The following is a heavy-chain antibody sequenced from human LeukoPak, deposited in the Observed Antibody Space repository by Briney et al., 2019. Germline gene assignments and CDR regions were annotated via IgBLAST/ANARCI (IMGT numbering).Heavy chain of an antibody. CDR2: ISYDGSNK. CDR1: GFTFSSYG. D-gene: IGHD1-26*01. J-gene: IGHJ4*02. V-gene: IGHV3-30*18. Sequence: GGSLRLSCAASGFTFSSYGMHWVRQAPGKGLEWVAVISYDGSNKYYADSVKGRFTISRDNSKNTLYLQMNSLRAEDTAAYYCAKDSGYWGLGTLVTVSS. CDR3: AKDSGY.